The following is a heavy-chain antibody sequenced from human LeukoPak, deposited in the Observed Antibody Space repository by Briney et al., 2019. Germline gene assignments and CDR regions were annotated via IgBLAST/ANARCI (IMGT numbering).Heavy chain of an antibody. Sequence: ASVKVSCKASGYTFTSYGISWVRQAPGQGLEWMGWISAYNGNTNYAQKLQGRVTVTTDTSTSTAYMELRSLRSDDTAVYYCARSIGRLYGDPIYWYFDLWGRGTLVTVSS. J-gene: IGHJ2*01. CDR3: ARSIGRLYGDPIYWYFDL. CDR1: GYTFTSYG. D-gene: IGHD4-17*01. CDR2: ISAYNGNT. V-gene: IGHV1-18*01.